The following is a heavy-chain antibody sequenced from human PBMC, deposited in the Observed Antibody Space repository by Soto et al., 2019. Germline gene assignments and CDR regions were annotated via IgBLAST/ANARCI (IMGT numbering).Heavy chain of an antibody. D-gene: IGHD2-21*02. J-gene: IGHJ4*02. CDR1: GFTFSSYA. Sequence: QVQLVESGGGVVQPGRSLRLSCAASGFTFSSYAMHWVRQAPGKGLEWVAVISYDGSNKYYADSVKGRFTISRDNSKNSLYLQMNSLRAEDTAVYYCARDPVAYCGGDCRTFDYWGRGTLVTVSS. CDR3: ARDPVAYCGGDCRTFDY. V-gene: IGHV3-30-3*01. CDR2: ISYDGSNK.